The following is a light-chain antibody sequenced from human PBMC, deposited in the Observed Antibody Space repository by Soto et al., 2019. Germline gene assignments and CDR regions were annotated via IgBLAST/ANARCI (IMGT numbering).Light chain of an antibody. J-gene: IGKJ1*01. V-gene: IGKV1-5*03. CDR3: ERYHSYSVA. Sequence: DIQMTQSPSTLSGSVGDRVTITCRASQTISSWLAWYQQKPGKAPKLLIYKASTLKSGGPSMFSGSVSVTEFTLAIRSLQTDAFPPYYCERYHSYSVAFGQVTNADIK. CDR1: QTISSW. CDR2: KAS.